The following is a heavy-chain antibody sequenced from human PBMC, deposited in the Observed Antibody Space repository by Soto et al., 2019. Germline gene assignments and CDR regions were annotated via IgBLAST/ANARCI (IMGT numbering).Heavy chain of an antibody. CDR1: GYTFTSYG. CDR2: ISAYNGNT. Sequence: QVQLVQSGAEVKKPGASVKVSCKASGYTFTSYGISWVRQAPGQGLAWMGWISAYNGNTNYAQKLQGRVTMTTDTSTSTAYMELRSLRSDDTAVYYCARDDYYDSSGYYPFDYWGQGTLVTVSS. V-gene: IGHV1-18*04. CDR3: ARDDYYDSSGYYPFDY. J-gene: IGHJ4*02. D-gene: IGHD3-22*01.